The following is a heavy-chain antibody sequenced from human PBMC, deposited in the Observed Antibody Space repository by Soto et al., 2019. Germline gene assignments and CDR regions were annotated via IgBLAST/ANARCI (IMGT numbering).Heavy chain of an antibody. J-gene: IGHJ4*02. Sequence: QVQLVQSGAEEKKPGASVKVSCKASGYTFTAYAMHWVRQAPGQRLEWMGWINAGNGNTKYSQKFQGRVTITRDTSASTAYMELSSLRSEDTAVYYCTRAVAVPADFDYWGQGTLVTVSA. V-gene: IGHV1-3*05. CDR1: GYTFTAYA. CDR2: INAGNGNT. CDR3: TRAVAVPADFDY. D-gene: IGHD6-19*01.